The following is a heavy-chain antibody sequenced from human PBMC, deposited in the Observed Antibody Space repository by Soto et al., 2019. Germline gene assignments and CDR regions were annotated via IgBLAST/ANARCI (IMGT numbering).Heavy chain of an antibody. Sequence: QVQLVESGGGVVQPGRSLRRSCAASGFTFSSYALHGVRQAPGKGLEWVAIISYDGTNKYDADPVKGRVTISRDHSKNTLYLQMNSLSGEATAVYYCARDNAPVAGTSLPGYWGQGTLVTVSS. J-gene: IGHJ4*02. CDR1: GFTFSSYA. D-gene: IGHD6-19*01. CDR3: ARDNAPVAGTSLPGY. V-gene: IGHV3-30-3*01. CDR2: ISYDGTNK.